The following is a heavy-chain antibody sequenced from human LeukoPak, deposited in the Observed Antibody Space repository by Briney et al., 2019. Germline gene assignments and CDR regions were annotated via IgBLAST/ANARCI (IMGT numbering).Heavy chain of an antibody. D-gene: IGHD6-6*01. CDR2: INSDGSST. Sequence: PGGSLRLSCAASGFTFSSYWMHWVRQAPGKGLVWVSRINSDGSSTSYADSVKGRFTISRDNAKNTLYLQMNSLRAEDTAVYYCARRGESSSGKYYYYYMDVWGKGTTVTVYS. V-gene: IGHV3-74*01. CDR1: GFTFSSYW. CDR3: ARRGESSSGKYYYYYMDV. J-gene: IGHJ6*03.